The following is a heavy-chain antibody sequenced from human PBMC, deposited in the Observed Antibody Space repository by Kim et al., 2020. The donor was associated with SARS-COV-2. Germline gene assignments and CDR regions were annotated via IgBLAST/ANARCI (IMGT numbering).Heavy chain of an antibody. V-gene: IGHV1-3*01. CDR1: GYTFTTYA. CDR2: INAGNGNT. CDR3: ARDLRSSGPPFYYYGMDV. J-gene: IGHJ6*02. Sequence: ASVKVSCKASGYTFTTYAIHWVRQAPGQRLEWMGWINAGNGNTKYSQKFQGRVTITRDTSASTAYMELSSLRSEDTSVYYCARDLRSSGPPFYYYGMDVWGQGTTVTVCS. D-gene: IGHD3-22*01.